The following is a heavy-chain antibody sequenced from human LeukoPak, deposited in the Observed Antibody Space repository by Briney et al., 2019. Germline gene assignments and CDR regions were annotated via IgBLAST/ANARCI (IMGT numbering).Heavy chain of an antibody. Sequence: PGGTLRLSCAASGFTFSGYGMSWVRQAPGKGLEWVSAISGSGGTTYYADSVKGRFTISRDNSKNTLYLQMNSLRAEDTAVYYCAKARMAVPRYYYYMDVWGKGTTVTVSS. CDR2: ISGSGGTT. J-gene: IGHJ6*03. V-gene: IGHV3-23*01. CDR3: AKARMAVPRYYYYMDV. CDR1: GFTFSGYG. D-gene: IGHD3-9*01.